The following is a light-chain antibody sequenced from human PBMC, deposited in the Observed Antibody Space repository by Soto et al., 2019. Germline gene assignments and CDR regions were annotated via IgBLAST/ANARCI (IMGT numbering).Light chain of an antibody. CDR1: SSDVGGYNY. V-gene: IGLV2-14*01. CDR2: DVS. CDR3: SSYTSSSTPHV. J-gene: IGLJ1*01. Sequence: QSVLTQPASVSGSPGQSITISCTGTSSDVGGYNYVSWYQQHPGKAPKLMNYDVSNRPSGVSNRFSGSKSGNTASLTISGLQAYDEADYYCSSYTSSSTPHVFGTGTKFTGL.